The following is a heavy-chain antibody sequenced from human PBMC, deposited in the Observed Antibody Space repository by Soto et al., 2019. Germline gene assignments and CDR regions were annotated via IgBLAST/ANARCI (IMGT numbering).Heavy chain of an antibody. CDR3: ARMYNDALESPYYYYAMDV. D-gene: IGHD3-16*01. CDR1: GYIFTGYF. Sequence: GASVKVSCKASGYIFTGYFLNWVRQVPGQGLEWMGWINPNSGATNYAQKFKGWVTMTRVTSISTAYLELSRLRSDDTAVYYCARMYNDALESPYYYYAMDVWGQGTTVNVSS. CDR2: INPNSGAT. J-gene: IGHJ6*02. V-gene: IGHV1-2*04.